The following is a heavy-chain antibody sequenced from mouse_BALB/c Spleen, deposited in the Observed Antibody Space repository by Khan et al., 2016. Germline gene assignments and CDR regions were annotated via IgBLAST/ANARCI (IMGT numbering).Heavy chain of an antibody. V-gene: IGHV3-2*02. J-gene: IGHJ4*01. CDR2: IAYSGST. Sequence: EVELVESGPGLVKPSQSLSLTCTVTGYSITSDYAWNWIRQFPGNKLEWLGYIAYSGSTNYNPSLKSRISITRDTSKNQFFLQLNSVTTEDTATYYCARRDYYTYDYAMDYWGQGASVTVSS. CDR1: GYSITSDYA. CDR3: ARRDYYTYDYAMDY. D-gene: IGHD2-14*01.